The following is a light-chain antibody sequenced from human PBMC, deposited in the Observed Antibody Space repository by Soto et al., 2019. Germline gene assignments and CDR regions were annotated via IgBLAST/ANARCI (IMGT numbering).Light chain of an antibody. J-gene: IGKJ1*01. CDR2: AAS. CDR3: QQSYRFPKT. CDR1: QSISSY. Sequence: DIQMTQSPSSLSASVGDRVTITCRASQSISSYLNWYQQKPGKAPKLLIYAASSLQSGVPSRFSGSGSGTEFTLTIISLQPEDFETYYCQQSYRFPKTLGRGTKVDI. V-gene: IGKV1-39*01.